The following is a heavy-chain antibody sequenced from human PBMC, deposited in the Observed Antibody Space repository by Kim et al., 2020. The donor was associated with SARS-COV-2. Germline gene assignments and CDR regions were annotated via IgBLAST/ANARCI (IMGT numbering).Heavy chain of an antibody. V-gene: IGHV3-66*01. J-gene: IGHJ4*02. Sequence: SVKSRVTTSRDNYKNTMYLQMNSLRAEDTAVYYCARGVSGVGASATWFDYWGQGTLVTVSS. CDR3: ARGVSGVGASATWFDY. D-gene: IGHD1-26*01.